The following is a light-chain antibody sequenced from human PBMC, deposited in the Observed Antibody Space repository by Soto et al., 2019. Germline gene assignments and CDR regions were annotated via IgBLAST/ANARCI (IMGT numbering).Light chain of an antibody. CDR3: QPHNNWPVVT. V-gene: IGKV3-15*01. Sequence: EMVMTQSPVTLSGSPGERVTLSCRASRTISRNLAWYQQKPGQAPRLLIYGASTRATGIPDRFSGSGSGTEFTLTINSLQSEVFAMYYCQPHNNWPVVTFGGGTRVEIK. CDR2: GAS. CDR1: RTISRN. J-gene: IGKJ4*01.